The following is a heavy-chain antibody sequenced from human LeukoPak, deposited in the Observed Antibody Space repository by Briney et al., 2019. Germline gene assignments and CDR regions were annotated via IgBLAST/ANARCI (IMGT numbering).Heavy chain of an antibody. CDR2: IYPGDSET. V-gene: IGHV5-51*01. Sequence: GEALEISCKGSGYSFTTYWIGWVRQMTRTGLEWMGIIYPGDSETRYSPSFQGQVTFSADKSLNTAYLQWSSLKASDTAMYYCARDPSYDGGWFDPWGQGTLVTVSS. J-gene: IGHJ5*02. CDR1: GYSFTTYW. CDR3: ARDPSYDGGWFDP. D-gene: IGHD3-3*01.